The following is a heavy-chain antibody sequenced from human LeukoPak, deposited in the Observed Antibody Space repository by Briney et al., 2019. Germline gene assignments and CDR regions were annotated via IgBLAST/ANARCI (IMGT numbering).Heavy chain of an antibody. CDR3: ATTPLRSRGTLAAAGLDY. J-gene: IGHJ4*02. Sequence: ASVTVSCKVSGYTLTELSMHWVRQAPGKGLEWMGGFDPEDGEAIYAQKFQGRVTMTEDTSTDTAYMELSSLRSEDTAVYYCATTPLRSRGTLAAAGLDYWGQGTLVTVSS. V-gene: IGHV1-24*01. CDR1: GYTLTELS. D-gene: IGHD1-1*01. CDR2: FDPEDGEA.